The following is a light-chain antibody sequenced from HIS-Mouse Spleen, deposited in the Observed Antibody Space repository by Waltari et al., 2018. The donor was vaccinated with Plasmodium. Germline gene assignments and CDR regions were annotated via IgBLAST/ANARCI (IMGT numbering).Light chain of an antibody. CDR3: QSADSSGTYRV. Sequence: SYELTQPPSVSVSPGQTARITCSGDALPKQYAYWYQKKPGQAPVLVIDKDSERPSGIPERFSGSSSGTTVTLTISGVQAEDEADYYCQSADSSGTYRVFGGGTKLTVL. CDR2: KDS. J-gene: IGLJ2*01. V-gene: IGLV3-25*03. CDR1: ALPKQY.